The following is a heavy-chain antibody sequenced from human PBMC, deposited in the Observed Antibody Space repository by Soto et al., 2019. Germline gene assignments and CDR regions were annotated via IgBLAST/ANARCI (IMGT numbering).Heavy chain of an antibody. CDR1: GFTFSNYA. CDR2: ISADGAGT. J-gene: IGHJ5*02. V-gene: IGHV3-23*01. D-gene: IGHD2-21*01. CDR3: AKCAVLLTTSGGWCNWIDP. Sequence: PGGSLRLSCTASGFTFSNYAMSWVRQAPGKGLEWVSGISADGAGTYYAESVKGRFTVSRDNSKNTLYVQMHRLSAEDPAVYYCAKCAVLLTTSGGWCNWIDPWGQGNMVAV.